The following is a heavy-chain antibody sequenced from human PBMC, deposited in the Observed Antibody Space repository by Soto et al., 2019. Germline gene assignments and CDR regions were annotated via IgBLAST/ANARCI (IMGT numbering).Heavy chain of an antibody. CDR2: IYYSGTT. V-gene: IGHV4-59*12. J-gene: IGHJ4*02. Sequence: XETLSLTCTVSGGSISSYYWSWIRQPPGKGLEWIGYIYYSGTTNCNPSLKSRVTISIDKSKNQFSLTLTSMTAADTALYYCAVPGRGDFDYWSQGTLVTVSS. D-gene: IGHD5-12*01. CDR1: GGSISSYY. CDR3: AVPGRGDFDY.